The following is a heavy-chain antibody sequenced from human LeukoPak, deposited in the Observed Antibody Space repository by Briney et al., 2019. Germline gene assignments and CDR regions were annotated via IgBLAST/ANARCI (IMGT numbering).Heavy chain of an antibody. CDR3: AREGDGYNSGDY. J-gene: IGHJ4*02. V-gene: IGHV1-2*04. Sequence: ASVKVSCKASVYTFTGYYMHWVRQAPGQGLEWMGWINPNSGGTNYAQKFQGWVTMTRDTSISTAYMELSRLRSDDTAVYYCAREGDGYNSGDYWGQGTLVTVSS. CDR1: VYTFTGYY. D-gene: IGHD5-24*01. CDR2: INPNSGGT.